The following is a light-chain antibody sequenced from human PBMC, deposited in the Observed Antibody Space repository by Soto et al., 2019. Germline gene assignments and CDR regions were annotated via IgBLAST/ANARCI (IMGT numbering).Light chain of an antibody. J-gene: IGLJ1*01. CDR1: SSDVGGYHY. CDR2: EVS. Sequence: QSALTQPASVSGSPGQSITISCTGSSSDVGGYHYVSWYQQHPGKAPKLMIYEVSNRPSGVSNRFSGSKSGNTASLTISGLQAEDEADYYCSSFAGSNNFPYVFGTGTKVTVL. CDR3: SSFAGSNNFPYV. V-gene: IGLV2-14*01.